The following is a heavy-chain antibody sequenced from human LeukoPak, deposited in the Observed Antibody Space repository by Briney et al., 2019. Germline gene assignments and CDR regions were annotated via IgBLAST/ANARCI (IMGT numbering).Heavy chain of an antibody. V-gene: IGHV4-59*01. CDR2: IYYSGST. J-gene: IGHJ4*02. D-gene: IGHD6-19*01. CDR1: GGSISSYY. CDR3: ARDGDGSGWSDY. Sequence: SETLSLTRTVSGGSISSYYWSWIRQPPGKGLEWIGYIYYSGSTNYNPSLKSRVAISVDTSKNQFSLKLSSVTAADTAVYYCARDGDGSGWSDYWGQGTLVTVSS.